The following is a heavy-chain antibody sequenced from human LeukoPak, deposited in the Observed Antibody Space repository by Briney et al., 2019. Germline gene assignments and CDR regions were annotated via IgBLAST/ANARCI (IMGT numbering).Heavy chain of an antibody. CDR3: ARDLITFGGVMVSHI. D-gene: IGHD3-16*02. V-gene: IGHV1-2*06. CDR1: GYTFTGYY. Sequence: ASVKVSCKASGYTFTGYYMHWVRQAPGQGLEWMGRINPNPNSGGTNYAQKFQGRVTMTRDTSISTAYMELSRLRSDDTAVYYCARDLITFGGVMVSHIWGQGTMVTVSS. CDR2: INPNPNSGGT. J-gene: IGHJ3*02.